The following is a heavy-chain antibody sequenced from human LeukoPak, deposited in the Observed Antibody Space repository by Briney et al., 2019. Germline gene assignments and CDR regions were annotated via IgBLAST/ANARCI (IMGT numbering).Heavy chain of an antibody. CDR3: ARGGRLATPDY. D-gene: IGHD3-9*01. Sequence: GGSLRLSCTASGSTFSDYYMSRIRQAPGKGLEWVSYISSSGSTIHYVDSVKGRFTISRDNANNSLYLQMNSLRAEDTAVYYCARGGRLATPDYWGQGTLVTVSS. CDR1: GSTFSDYY. V-gene: IGHV3-11*01. J-gene: IGHJ4*02. CDR2: ISSSGSTI.